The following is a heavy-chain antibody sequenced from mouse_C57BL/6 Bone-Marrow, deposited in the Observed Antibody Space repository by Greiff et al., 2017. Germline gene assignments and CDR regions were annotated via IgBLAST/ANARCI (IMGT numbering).Heavy chain of an antibody. V-gene: IGHV1-55*01. CDR3: SRDYAMDY. J-gene: IGHJ4*01. Sequence: QVHVKQPGAELVKPGASVKMSCKASGYTFTRYWITWVKQRPGPGLEWIGDIDPGSGSTNYNEKFKRKATLTVGKSSSTDYLQLMSLAVDYSAIYCCSRDYAMDYWGQGTSVTVSS. CDR1: GYTFTRYW. CDR2: IDPGSGST.